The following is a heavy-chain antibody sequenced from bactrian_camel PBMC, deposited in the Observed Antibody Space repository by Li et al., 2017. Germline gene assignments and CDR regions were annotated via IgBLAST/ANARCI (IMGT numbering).Heavy chain of an antibody. D-gene: IGHD3*01. J-gene: IGHJ4*01. CDR3: AAGSSRGVPLRERGYPY. Sequence: HVQLVESGGGSVQAGGSLRLGCAASGHSDSSYFMAWFRQAPGKGREGVAAIHLRGHFTRYADSVAGRFTLAQDNAKNVLYLEMNSLKPEDTAKNYCAAGSSRGVPLRERGYPYWGQGTQVTVS. CDR1: GHSDSSYF. CDR2: IHLRGHFT. V-gene: IGHV3S1*01.